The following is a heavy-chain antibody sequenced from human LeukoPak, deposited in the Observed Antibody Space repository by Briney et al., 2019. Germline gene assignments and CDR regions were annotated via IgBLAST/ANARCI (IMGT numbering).Heavy chain of an antibody. CDR1: GFTFSSYS. Sequence: GGSLRLSCAASGFTFSSYSMNWVRQAPGKGLEWVSSISSSSSYIYYADSVKGRFTISRDNAKNSLYLQMNSLRAEDTAVYYCARTTGADYDFWSGYRAQRADYWGQGTLVTVSS. D-gene: IGHD3-3*01. CDR3: ARTTGADYDFWSGYRAQRADY. V-gene: IGHV3-21*01. J-gene: IGHJ4*02. CDR2: ISSSSSYI.